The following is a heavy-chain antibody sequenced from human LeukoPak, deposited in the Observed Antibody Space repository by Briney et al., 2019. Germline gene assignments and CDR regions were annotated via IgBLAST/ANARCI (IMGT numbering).Heavy chain of an antibody. CDR2: INHSGST. Sequence: SETLSLTCGVYGGSFSGYRWSWIRQPPGKGLEWIGEINHSGSTNYNPSLKSRVTISVDTSKNQFSLKLSSVTAADTAVYYCATNEYYDILTGLGFDPWGQGTLVTVS. CDR3: ATNEYYDILTGLGFDP. J-gene: IGHJ5*02. D-gene: IGHD3-9*01. V-gene: IGHV4-34*01. CDR1: GGSFSGYR.